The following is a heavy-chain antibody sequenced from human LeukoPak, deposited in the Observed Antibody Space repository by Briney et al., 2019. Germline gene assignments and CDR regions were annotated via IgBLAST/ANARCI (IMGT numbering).Heavy chain of an antibody. Sequence: SETLSLTCAVSGGSFSGYYWRWVRQPPGKGLEWVGEINHIGSTNYNPSSKSGGTTSLKTTTNQFSLRLSAMLAAATAVYYCARVSIAVNLDYWGQGTLVTVSS. J-gene: IGHJ4*02. CDR3: ARVSIAVNLDY. CDR1: GGSFSGYY. CDR2: INHIGST. D-gene: IGHD6-19*01. V-gene: IGHV4-34*01.